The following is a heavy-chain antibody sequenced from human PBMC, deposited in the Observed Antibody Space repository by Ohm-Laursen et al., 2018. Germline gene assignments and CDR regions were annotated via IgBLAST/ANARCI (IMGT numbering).Heavy chain of an antibody. CDR2: INHSGST. D-gene: IGHD6-13*01. CDR1: GGSFSGYY. Sequence: SETLSLTCAVYGGSFSGYYWSWIRQPPGKGLEWIGEINHSGSTNYNPSLKSRVTISVDTSKNQFSLKLSSVTAADTAVYYCARGGRRGSSWHRNYGMDVWGQGTTVTVSS. J-gene: IGHJ6*02. CDR3: ARGGRRGSSWHRNYGMDV. V-gene: IGHV4-34*01.